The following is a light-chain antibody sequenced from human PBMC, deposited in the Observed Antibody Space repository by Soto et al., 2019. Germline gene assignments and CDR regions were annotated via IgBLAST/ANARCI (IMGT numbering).Light chain of an antibody. V-gene: IGKV3-20*01. CDR3: PHVGV. CDR1: RRVSSRS. J-gene: IGKJ1*01. CDR2: GAS. Sequence: EIVLTQSPGTLSLSPGERATLSCRASRRVSSRSLAWYQQKPGQAPRHLIYGASSRATGIPDRFSGSGSGTDFSLTIISLQPEDLAIYYCPHVGVFGQGTKAEIK.